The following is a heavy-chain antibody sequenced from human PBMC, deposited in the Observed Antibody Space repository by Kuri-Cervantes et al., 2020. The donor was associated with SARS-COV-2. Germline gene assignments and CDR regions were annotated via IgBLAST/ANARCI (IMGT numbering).Heavy chain of an antibody. Sequence: GESLKISCAASGFTFSSYGMHWVRQAPGKGLEWVAFIRYDGSNKYYADSVKGRFTISRDNSKNTLYLQMNSLKPEDTAVYYCTTGGTTTSFAFDIWGQGTMVTVSS. V-gene: IGHV3-30*02. CDR1: GFTFSSYG. CDR2: IRYDGSNK. CDR3: TTGGTTTSFAFDI. D-gene: IGHD1-1*01. J-gene: IGHJ3*02.